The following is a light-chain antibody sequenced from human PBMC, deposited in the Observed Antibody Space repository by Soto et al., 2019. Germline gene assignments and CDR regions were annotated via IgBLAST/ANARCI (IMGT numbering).Light chain of an antibody. CDR1: QSISSY. V-gene: IGKV1-39*01. Sequence: IQMTQCPSSVWGSVGDRDTIAGLVSQSISSYLNWYQQKPGKAPKLLIYAASSLQSGVPSRFSGSGSGTDFTLTISSLEPGDFAVYYCQQYGGSLWTFGQGTKVDI. CDR2: AAS. J-gene: IGKJ1*01. CDR3: QQYGGSLWT.